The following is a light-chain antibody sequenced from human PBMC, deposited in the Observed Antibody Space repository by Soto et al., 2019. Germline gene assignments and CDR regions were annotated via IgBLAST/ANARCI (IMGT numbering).Light chain of an antibody. Sequence: EIVLTQSLGTLSLSPWERATLSCRASQSVSGTYFAWYQQKPGQAPRLLFSGASLRATGIPDRFSGGGSGTDFNLTISRLEPEDFAVYYCQQFGNSPITFGQGTRLEIK. J-gene: IGKJ5*01. CDR1: QSVSGTY. V-gene: IGKV3-20*01. CDR3: QQFGNSPIT. CDR2: GAS.